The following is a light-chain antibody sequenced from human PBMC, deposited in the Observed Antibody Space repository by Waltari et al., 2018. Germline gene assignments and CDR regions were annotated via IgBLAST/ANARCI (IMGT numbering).Light chain of an antibody. CDR3: FSYTSRSTVL. Sequence: QSALTQPASVTGSLGQSSTISCTGTINADNHFRYVSWFQQHPGRVPKLLIYNVRNRPSGTSDRFSGSKSGSTASLTISGLQSEDEADYYCFSYTSRSTVLFGGGTKLTVL. J-gene: IGLJ2*01. V-gene: IGLV2-14*03. CDR2: NVR. CDR1: INADNHFRY.